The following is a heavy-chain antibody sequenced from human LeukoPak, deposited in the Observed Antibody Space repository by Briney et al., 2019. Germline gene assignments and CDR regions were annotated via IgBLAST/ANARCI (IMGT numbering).Heavy chain of an antibody. D-gene: IGHD1-26*01. J-gene: IGHJ6*03. CDR1: GFTFSNYA. V-gene: IGHV3-64*01. CDR3: ARDGDSGTYYYYYYMDV. Sequence: GGSLRLSCAASGFTFSNYAMHWVRQAPGKGLEYVSAISSNGGSTYYANSVKGRFTISRDNSKNTLYLQMGSPRAEDMAVYYCARDGDSGTYYYYYYMDVWGKGTTVTVSS. CDR2: ISSNGGST.